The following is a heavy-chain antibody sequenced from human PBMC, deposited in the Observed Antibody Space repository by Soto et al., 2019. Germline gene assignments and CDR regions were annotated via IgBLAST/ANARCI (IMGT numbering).Heavy chain of an antibody. D-gene: IGHD6-13*01. Sequence: SETLSLTCTVSSDSISSYYWSWIRQPPGRRLEWIGYISYSGSTDYNPSLKSRVTISGDTSKNQFSLKVSSVTAADTAVYYCARGTSWQLPFDYWGQGTLVTVSS. CDR2: ISYSGST. V-gene: IGHV4-59*01. CDR1: SDSISSYY. CDR3: ARGTSWQLPFDY. J-gene: IGHJ4*02.